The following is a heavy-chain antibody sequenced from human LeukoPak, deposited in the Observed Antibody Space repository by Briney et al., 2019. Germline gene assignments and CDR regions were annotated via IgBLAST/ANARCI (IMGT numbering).Heavy chain of an antibody. CDR3: ARAEYPSDYYYGMDV. V-gene: IGHV1-18*01. CDR2: ISAYNGNT. J-gene: IGHJ6*02. D-gene: IGHD2-2*01. CDR1: GHIFTSYG. Sequence: ASVKVSCKASGHIFTSYGISWVRQAPGQGLEWMGWISAYNGNTNYAQKFQGRVTMTTDTSTNTAYMELSSLRSEDTAVYYCARAEYPSDYYYGMDVWGQGTTVTVSS.